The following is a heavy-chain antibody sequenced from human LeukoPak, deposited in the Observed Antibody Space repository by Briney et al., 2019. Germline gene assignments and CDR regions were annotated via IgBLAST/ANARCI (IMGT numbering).Heavy chain of an antibody. CDR3: ASLGATTDY. CDR2: ISYDGSNK. CDR1: GFTFSSYA. Sequence: AGGSLRLSCAASGFTFSSYAMHWVRQAPGKGLEWVAVISYDGSNKYYADSVKGRFTISRDNSKNTLYLQMNSLRAEDTAVYYCASLGATTDYWGQGTLVTVSS. V-gene: IGHV3-30-3*01. D-gene: IGHD1-26*01. J-gene: IGHJ4*02.